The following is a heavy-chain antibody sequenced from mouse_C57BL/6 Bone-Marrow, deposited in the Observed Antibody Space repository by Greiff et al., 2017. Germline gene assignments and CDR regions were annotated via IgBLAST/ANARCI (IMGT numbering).Heavy chain of an antibody. J-gene: IGHJ4*01. V-gene: IGHV14-3*01. CDR1: GFNIKNTY. D-gene: IGHD6-1*01. CDR3: TTGCGTRPDDMDY. CDR2: IDPANGNT. Sequence: VQLQQPVAELVRPGASVKLSCTASGFNIKNTYMHWVKQRPEQGLEWIGRIDPANGNTKYAPKFQGKATITADTSSNTAYLQRSSLTSEDTAIYCCTTGCGTRPDDMDYWGQGTSVTVSS.